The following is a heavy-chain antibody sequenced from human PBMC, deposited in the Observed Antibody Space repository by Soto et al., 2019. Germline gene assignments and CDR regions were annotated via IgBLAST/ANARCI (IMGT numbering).Heavy chain of an antibody. V-gene: IGHV4-34*01. CDR3: ARGPYRRDGYNPFDY. Sequence: KASETLSLTCAVYGGSFSGYYWSWIRQPPGKGLEWIGEINHSGSTNYNPSLKSRVTISVDTSKNQFSLKLSSVTAADTAVYYCARGPYRRDGYNPFDYWGQGTLVTVSS. CDR2: INHSGST. D-gene: IGHD5-12*01. CDR1: GGSFSGYY. J-gene: IGHJ4*02.